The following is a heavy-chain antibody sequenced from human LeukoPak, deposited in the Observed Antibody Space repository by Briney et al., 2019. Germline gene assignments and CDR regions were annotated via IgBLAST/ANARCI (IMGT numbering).Heavy chain of an antibody. CDR2: TYYRSKWCN. J-gene: IGHJ3*02. CDR1: GDSVSSNGAA. D-gene: IGHD3-9*01. V-gene: IGHV6-1*01. CDR3: ARDFPGYYDILTGAFDI. Sequence: SQTLSLTCAISGDSVSSNGAAWNWIRQSPSRGLEWLGRTYYRSKWCNDYAVSVKSRITINPDTSKNQFSLQLNSVTPEDTAVYYCARDFPGYYDILTGAFDIWGQGTMVTVSS.